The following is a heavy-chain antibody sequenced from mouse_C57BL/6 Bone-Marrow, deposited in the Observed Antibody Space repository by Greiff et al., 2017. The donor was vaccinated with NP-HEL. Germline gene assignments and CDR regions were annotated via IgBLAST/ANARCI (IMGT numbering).Heavy chain of an antibody. Sequence: VQLQQSGAELVRPGASVKLSCTASGFNIKDYYMHWVKQRPEQGLEWIGWIDPENGDTEYASKFQGKATITADTSSNTAYLQLSSLTSEDTAVYYCTTHYGTPYYYAMDYWGQGTSVTVSS. J-gene: IGHJ4*01. V-gene: IGHV14-4*01. D-gene: IGHD1-1*01. CDR3: TTHYGTPYYYAMDY. CDR2: IDPENGDT. CDR1: GFNIKDYY.